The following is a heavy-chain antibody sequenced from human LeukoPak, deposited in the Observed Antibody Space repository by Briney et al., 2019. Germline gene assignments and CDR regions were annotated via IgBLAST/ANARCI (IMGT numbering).Heavy chain of an antibody. CDR1: GFTFSVYS. Sequence: GGSLRLSCAASGFTFSVYSMNWVRQAPGKGLEWVSYISSGSSTISYADSVEGRFTISRDNSKNTLYLQMNSLRAEDTAVYYCASNYDSSWWGVDYWGQGTLVTVSS. CDR2: ISSGSSTI. D-gene: IGHD3-22*01. J-gene: IGHJ4*02. V-gene: IGHV3-48*01. CDR3: ASNYDSSWWGVDY.